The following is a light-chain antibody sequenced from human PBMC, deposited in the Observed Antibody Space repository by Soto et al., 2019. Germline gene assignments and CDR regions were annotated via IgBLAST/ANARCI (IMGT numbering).Light chain of an antibody. CDR2: DAS. J-gene: IGKJ4*01. Sequence: EIVLTQSPGTLSLSPGERATLSCRASQNININYLAWYQQKPGQAPRLLIYDASNRATGIPARFSGSGSGTDFTLTISSLEPEDFAVYYCQQRSNWLTFGGGTKVDIK. CDR3: QQRSNWLT. V-gene: IGKV3D-20*02. CDR1: QNININY.